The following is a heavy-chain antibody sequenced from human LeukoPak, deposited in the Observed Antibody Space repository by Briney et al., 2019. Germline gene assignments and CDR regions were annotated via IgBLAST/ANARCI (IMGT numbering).Heavy chain of an antibody. CDR1: GFTFSTYS. V-gene: IGHV3-21*01. J-gene: IGHJ4*02. CDR3: ARIGYSSSCLDY. CDR2: ISSRSSYI. D-gene: IGHD6-13*01. Sequence: GGSLRLSCAASGFTFSTYSMNWVRQAPGKGLEWVSSISSRSSYIYYVDSVKGRFTISRGNAKNSLYLQMNSLRAEDTAVYFCARIGYSSSCLDYWGQGTLVTVSS.